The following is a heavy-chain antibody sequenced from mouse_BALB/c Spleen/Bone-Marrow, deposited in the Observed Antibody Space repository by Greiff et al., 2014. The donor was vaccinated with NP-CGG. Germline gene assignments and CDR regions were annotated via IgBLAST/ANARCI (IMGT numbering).Heavy chain of an antibody. V-gene: IGHV1-14*01. D-gene: IGHD2-2*01. CDR3: ARSLYGYDWYFDV. J-gene: IGHJ1*01. CDR2: INPNNDGT. CDR1: GYTFTSYV. Sequence: LQESGPELVKPGASVKMSCKASGYTFTSYVMHWVKQKPGQGLEWIGNINPNNDGTKYNEKFKGKATLTSDKSSSTAYMELSSLTSEDSAVYYCARSLYGYDWYFDVWGAGTTVTVSS.